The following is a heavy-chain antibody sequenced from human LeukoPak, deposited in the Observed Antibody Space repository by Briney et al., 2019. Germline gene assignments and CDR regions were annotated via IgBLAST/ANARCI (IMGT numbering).Heavy chain of an antibody. CDR2: IYHSGST. D-gene: IGHD4-4*01. CDR3: ARVGGMTTINNAAFDI. V-gene: IGHV4-59*01. J-gene: IGHJ3*02. CDR1: GGSINSYY. Sequence: PSQTLSRTCTVSGGSINSYYWNWIRQPPGKGLEWIGYIYHSGSTNYNPSLKSRVTISLDTSKNQFSLKLTSVTAADTAIYYCARVGGMTTINNAAFDIWGQGTMVTVSS.